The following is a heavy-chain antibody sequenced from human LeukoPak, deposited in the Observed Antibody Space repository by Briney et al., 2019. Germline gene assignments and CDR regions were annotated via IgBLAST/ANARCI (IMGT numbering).Heavy chain of an antibody. CDR2: ISSSGSTI. D-gene: IGHD6-13*01. CDR1: GFTFSDYY. CDR3: AKGGYSSSWYYFDY. V-gene: IGHV3-11*04. J-gene: IGHJ4*02. Sequence: PGGSLRLSCAASGFTFSDYYMSWIRQAPGKGLEWVSYISSSGSTIYCADSVKGRFTISRDNAKNSLYLQMNSLRAEDTAVYYCAKGGYSSSWYYFDYWGQGTLVTVSS.